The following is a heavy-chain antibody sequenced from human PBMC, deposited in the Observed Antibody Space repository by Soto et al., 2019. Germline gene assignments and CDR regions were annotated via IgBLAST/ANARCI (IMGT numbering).Heavy chain of an antibody. CDR3: AGAQSDYSYGFYDY. CDR2: ISGEGDST. D-gene: IGHD4-4*01. J-gene: IGHJ4*02. CDR1: GFTFRTYA. V-gene: IGHV3-23*01. Sequence: EVHLLESGGGLVQPGGSLRLSCAASGFTFRTYAMSWVRQAPGKGLEWVSVISGEGDSTYYADSVKGRFTISRDNSKNTLFLQMNSLRAEDTAIYYCAGAQSDYSYGFYDYWGQGTLVTVSS.